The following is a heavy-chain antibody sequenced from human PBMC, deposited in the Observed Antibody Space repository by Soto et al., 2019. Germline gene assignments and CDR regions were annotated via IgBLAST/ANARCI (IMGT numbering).Heavy chain of an antibody. V-gene: IGHV1-18*01. CDR1: GYTFTSYG. CDR3: ARAKLPSDAFDI. CDR2: ISGYNPNT. Sequence: ASVKVSCKASGYTFTSYGISWVRQAPGQGLEWMGWISGYNPNTNSAQKFQGRVTMTTDTSTNTAYMELRSLRSDDTAVYYCARAKLPSDAFDIWGQGTMVTVS. J-gene: IGHJ3*02.